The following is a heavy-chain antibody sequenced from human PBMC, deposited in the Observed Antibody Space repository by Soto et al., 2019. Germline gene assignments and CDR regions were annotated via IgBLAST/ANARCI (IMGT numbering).Heavy chain of an antibody. D-gene: IGHD6-13*01. CDR2: IYTSGST. CDR3: ARDASSSWYHWFDP. J-gene: IGHJ5*02. V-gene: IGHV4-4*07. CDR1: GGSISSYY. Sequence: PSETLSLTFTVSGGSISSYYWSWIRQPAGKGLEWIVRIYTSGSTNYNPSLKSRVTMSVXXXXXXFXLXLXXXTAAXTAVYYCARDASSSWYHWFDPWGQGTLVTVSS.